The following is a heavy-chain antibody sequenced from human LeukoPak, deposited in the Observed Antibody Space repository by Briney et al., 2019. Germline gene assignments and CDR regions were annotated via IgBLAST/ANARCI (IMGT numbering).Heavy chain of an antibody. J-gene: IGHJ6*02. V-gene: IGHV4-59*08. CDR1: GGSISSYY. D-gene: IGHD1-20*01. Sequence: PSETLSLTCTASGGSISSYYWSWIRQPPGKGLEWIGYIYYSGSTNYNPSLKSRVTISVDTSKNQFSLKLSSVTAADTAVYYCARHVITGSLNYYYGMDVWGQGTTVTVSS. CDR3: ARHVITGSLNYYYGMDV. CDR2: IYYSGST.